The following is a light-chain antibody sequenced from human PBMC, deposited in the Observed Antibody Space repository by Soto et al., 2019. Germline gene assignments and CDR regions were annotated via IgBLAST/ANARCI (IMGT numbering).Light chain of an antibody. CDR2: DVS. J-gene: IGKJ4*01. CDR3: QQRVHWLS. Sequence: EIVLTQSPGTLSLSPGERATLSCRASQSVSTYLAWYQQKAGQAPRLLIYDVSNRATGIPARFSGSGSGTDFTLTISNLEPEDSAFYYCQQRVHWLSFGGGTKVDI. V-gene: IGKV3-11*01. CDR1: QSVSTY.